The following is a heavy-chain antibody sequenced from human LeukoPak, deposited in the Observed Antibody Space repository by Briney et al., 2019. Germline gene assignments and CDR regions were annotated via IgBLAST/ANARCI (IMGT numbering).Heavy chain of an antibody. CDR1: GGSISSYY. CDR2: IYTSGST. V-gene: IGHV4-59*01. D-gene: IGHD4-17*01. Sequence: SETLSLTCTVSGGSISSYYWNWIRQPPGKGLEWIGYIYTSGSTNYNPSLKSRVTISIDTSKNQFSLKLSSVTAADTAVYYCARDLVTVTKGFDIWGQGTMVSVSS. J-gene: IGHJ3*02. CDR3: ARDLVTVTKGFDI.